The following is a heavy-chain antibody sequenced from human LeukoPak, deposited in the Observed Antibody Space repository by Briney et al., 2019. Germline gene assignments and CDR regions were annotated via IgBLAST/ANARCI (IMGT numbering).Heavy chain of an antibody. CDR3: ARLPEAKFGSTPYHYYYMNV. Sequence: SETLSLTCTVSGGSISSYYWSWIRQPAGKGLEWIGRIYTSGSTNYNPSLKSRVTMSVDTSKNQFSLKLSSVTAADTAVYYCARLPEAKFGSTPYHYYYMNVWGKGTTVTVSS. CDR1: GGSISSYY. D-gene: IGHD1-26*01. V-gene: IGHV4-4*07. CDR2: IYTSGST. J-gene: IGHJ6*03.